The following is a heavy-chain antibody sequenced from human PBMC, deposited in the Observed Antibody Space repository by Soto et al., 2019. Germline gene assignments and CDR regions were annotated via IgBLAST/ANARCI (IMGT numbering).Heavy chain of an antibody. D-gene: IGHD3-16*01. CDR3: ARGVRYYDELSWNYYYYGMDV. J-gene: IGHJ6*02. V-gene: IGHV4-31*03. CDR2: MYDSGTT. Sequence: QVQLQESGPGLVKPSQTLSLTCTVSGGAISSGGYYWSWIRQHPGKGLEWIGYMYDSGTTHYNPSLKSRVSISVDTSSNQFSLKLTSVTAADTAVFYCARGVRYYDELSWNYYYYGMDVWGQGTTVTVSS. CDR1: GGAISSGGYY.